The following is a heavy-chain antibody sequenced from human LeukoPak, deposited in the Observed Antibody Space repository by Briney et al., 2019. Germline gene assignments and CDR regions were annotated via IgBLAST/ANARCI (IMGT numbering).Heavy chain of an antibody. D-gene: IGHD2-2*01. J-gene: IGHJ6*03. Sequence: ASVKVSRKASGHTFNSYGISWVRQATGKGREWMGWKSAYNGNTNYAQKLQGRVTMPTDTSTSTAYMELRSLRSDDTAVYYCAREVVVVPAATAYYYYYMDVWGKGTTVTVSS. V-gene: IGHV1-18*01. CDR1: GHTFNSYG. CDR3: AREVVVVPAATAYYYYYMDV. CDR2: KSAYNGNT.